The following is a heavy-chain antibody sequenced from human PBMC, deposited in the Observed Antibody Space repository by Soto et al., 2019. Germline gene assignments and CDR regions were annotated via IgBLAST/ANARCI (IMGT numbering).Heavy chain of an antibody. CDR2: IYPGDSDT. CDR3: ARHAAPRDCSGGSCSDAFDI. CDR1: GYSFTSYW. J-gene: IGHJ3*02. D-gene: IGHD2-15*01. Sequence: GESLKISCKGSGYSFTSYWIGWVRQMPGKGLEWMGIIYPGDSDTRYSPSFQGQVTISADKSTSTAYLQWSSLKAPDTAMYYCARHAAPRDCSGGSCSDAFDIWGQGTMVTVSS. V-gene: IGHV5-51*01.